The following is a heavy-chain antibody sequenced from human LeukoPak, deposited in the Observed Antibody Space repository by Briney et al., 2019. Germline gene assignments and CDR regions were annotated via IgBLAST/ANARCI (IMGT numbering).Heavy chain of an antibody. J-gene: IGHJ3*02. CDR3: ARAKVVTAIRAFDI. CDR1: GGSFSGYY. V-gene: IGHV4-34*01. Sequence: KSSETLSLTCAVYGGSFSGYYWSWIRQPPGKGLEWIGEINHSGSTNYNPSLKSRVTISVDTSKNQFSLKLSSVTAADTAVYYCARAKVVTAIRAFDIWGQGTMVTVSS. CDR2: INHSGST. D-gene: IGHD2-21*02.